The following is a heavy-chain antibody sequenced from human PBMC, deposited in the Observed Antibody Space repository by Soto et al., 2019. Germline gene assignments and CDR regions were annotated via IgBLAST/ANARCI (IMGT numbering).Heavy chain of an antibody. V-gene: IGHV4-34*01. Sequence: QVQLQQWGAGLLKPSETLSLTCAVYGGSFSGYYWSWIRQPPGKGLEWSGEINHSGSTNYNPSLKSRVTISVDTSKNQFSLKLSSVTAADTAVYYCARREAPQTRSSSWKLYYFDYWGQGTLVTVSS. D-gene: IGHD6-13*01. CDR3: ARREAPQTRSSSWKLYYFDY. J-gene: IGHJ4*02. CDR1: GGSFSGYY. CDR2: INHSGST.